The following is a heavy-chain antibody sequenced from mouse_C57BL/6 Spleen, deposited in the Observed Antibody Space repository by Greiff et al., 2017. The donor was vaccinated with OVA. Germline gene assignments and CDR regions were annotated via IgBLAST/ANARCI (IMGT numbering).Heavy chain of an antibody. Sequence: QVQLKQPGAELVKPGASVKLSCKASGYTFTSYWMQWVKQRPGQGLEWIGEIDPSDSYTNYNQKFKGKATLTVDTSSSTAYMQLSSLTSEDSAVYYCARSSGSSYGFAYWGQGTLVTVSA. D-gene: IGHD1-1*01. CDR1: GYTFTSYW. CDR2: IDPSDSYT. V-gene: IGHV1-50*01. J-gene: IGHJ3*01. CDR3: ARSSGSSYGFAY.